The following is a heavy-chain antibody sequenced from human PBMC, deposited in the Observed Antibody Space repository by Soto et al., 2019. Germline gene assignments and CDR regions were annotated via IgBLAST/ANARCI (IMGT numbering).Heavy chain of an antibody. CDR3: ARAEGDYGDFRGMDV. D-gene: IGHD4-17*01. CDR2: INPNSGGT. Sequence: QVQLVQSGAEVKKPRASVKVSCKASGYTFTGYYMHWVRQAPGQGLEWMGWINPNSGGTNYAQKFQGWVTMTRDTSISTAYMELSRLRSDDTAVYYCARAEGDYGDFRGMDVWGQGTTVTVSS. J-gene: IGHJ6*02. CDR1: GYTFTGYY. V-gene: IGHV1-2*04.